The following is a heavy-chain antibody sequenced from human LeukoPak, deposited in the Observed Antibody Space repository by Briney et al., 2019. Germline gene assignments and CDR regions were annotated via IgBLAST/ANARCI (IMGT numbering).Heavy chain of an antibody. CDR2: ISGSGDRT. CDR3: AELGITMIGGV. J-gene: IGHJ4*02. V-gene: IGHV3-23*01. CDR1: GFTFSSYG. D-gene: IGHD3-10*02. Sequence: PGGSLRLSCAASGFTFSSYGMSWVRQAPGKGLEWVSVISGSGDRTYYADSVKGRFTISRDNAKNSLYLQMNSLRAEDTAVYYCAELGITMIGGVWGQGTLVTVSS.